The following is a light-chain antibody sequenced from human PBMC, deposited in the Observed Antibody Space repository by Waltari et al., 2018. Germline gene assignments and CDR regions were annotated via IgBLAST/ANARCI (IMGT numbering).Light chain of an antibody. Sequence: QSLGRRDGNTYEQWLQQTPGQAPRRRIYKVSPRESGVPDRFSGSGPGTDVRLKSRRVEAEDVGVYDCMQGTHWPYTFGQGTKVDIK. J-gene: IGKJ2*01. CDR1: QSLGRRDGNTY. V-gene: IGKV2-30*02. CDR2: KVS. CDR3: MQGTHWPYT.